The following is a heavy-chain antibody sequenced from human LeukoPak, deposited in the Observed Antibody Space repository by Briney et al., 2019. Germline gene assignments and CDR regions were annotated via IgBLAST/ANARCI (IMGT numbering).Heavy chain of an antibody. CDR3: ARVPFIVACIDV. Sequence: GGSLRLSCAASGFTFSSYSMNWVRQAPGKGLEWVSSISSSSSYIYYADSVKGRFTISGDNAKNSLYLQMNSLRAEDTAVYYCARVPFIVACIDVWGKGTTVTVSS. D-gene: IGHD2-21*01. CDR1: GFTFSSYS. J-gene: IGHJ6*03. CDR2: ISSSSSYI. V-gene: IGHV3-21*01.